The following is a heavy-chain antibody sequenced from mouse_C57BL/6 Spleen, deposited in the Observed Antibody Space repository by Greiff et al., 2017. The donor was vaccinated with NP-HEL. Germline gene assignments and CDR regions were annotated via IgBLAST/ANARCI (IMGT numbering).Heavy chain of an antibody. CDR2: ISYDGSN. D-gene: IGHD1-1*01. CDR3: ASGNYYGTYFDY. J-gene: IGHJ2*01. CDR1: GYSITSGYY. V-gene: IGHV3-6*01. Sequence: DVQLQESGPGLVKPSQSLSLTCSVTGYSITSGYYWNWIRQFPGNKLEWMGYISYDGSNNYNPSLKNRISITRDTSKNQFFLKLNSVTTEDTATYYCASGNYYGTYFDYWGQGTTLTVSS.